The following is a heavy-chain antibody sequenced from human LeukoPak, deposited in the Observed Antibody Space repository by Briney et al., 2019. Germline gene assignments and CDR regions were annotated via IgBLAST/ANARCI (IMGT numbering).Heavy chain of an antibody. Sequence: PGGSLRLSCAASGFNITSNDMNWVRQAPGKGLEWVSSISSSSSYIYYADSVKGRFTISRDNAKNSLYLQMNSLRAEDTAVYYCARGLAAFYFDYWGQGTLVTVSS. CDR1: GFNITSND. D-gene: IGHD6-25*01. CDR2: ISSSSSYI. CDR3: ARGLAAFYFDY. V-gene: IGHV3-21*01. J-gene: IGHJ4*02.